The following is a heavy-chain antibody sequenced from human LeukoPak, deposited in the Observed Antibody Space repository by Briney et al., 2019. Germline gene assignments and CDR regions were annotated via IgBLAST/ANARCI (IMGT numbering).Heavy chain of an antibody. CDR3: ASRYCSSTSCYVFAFDI. CDR1: GYSFTSYW. J-gene: IGHJ3*02. V-gene: IGHV5-10-1*01. D-gene: IGHD2-2*01. Sequence: GESLRFSCKGSGYSFTSYWISWVRQMPGKGLEWMGRIDPSDSYTNYSPSFQGHVTISADKPISTAYLQWSSLKASDTAMYYCASRYCSSTSCYVFAFDIWGQGTMVTVSS. CDR2: IDPSDSYT.